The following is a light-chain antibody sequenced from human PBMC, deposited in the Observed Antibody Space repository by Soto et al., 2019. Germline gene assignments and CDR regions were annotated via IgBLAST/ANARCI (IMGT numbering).Light chain of an antibody. CDR1: QNINTY. J-gene: IGKJ1*01. Sequence: DIQMTQSPSALSASVGDTVTITCRASQNINTYLNWYQQDPGKAPKLLISAASSLQSGVPPRFSGSGYGTDFSLTISSLQPEDFATYYCQQSFGTTWTFGQGTRV. V-gene: IGKV1-39*01. CDR3: QQSFGTTWT. CDR2: AAS.